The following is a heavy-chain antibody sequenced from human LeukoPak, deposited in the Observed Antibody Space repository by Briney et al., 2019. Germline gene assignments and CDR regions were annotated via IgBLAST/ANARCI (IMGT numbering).Heavy chain of an antibody. CDR3: ARSWDGGRRLHNAYYFDY. D-gene: IGHD5-12*01. CDR2: ISAYNGKT. V-gene: IGHV1-18*01. CDR1: GYTFTSYG. Sequence: ASVKVSCKASGYTFTSYGISWGGQAPGQGKERMGWISAYNGKTNYAQELQGRVTITTDTTTRTDYMEKRRLRSDDTAVYYCARSWDGGRRLHNAYYFDYWGQGTLVTVSS. J-gene: IGHJ4*02.